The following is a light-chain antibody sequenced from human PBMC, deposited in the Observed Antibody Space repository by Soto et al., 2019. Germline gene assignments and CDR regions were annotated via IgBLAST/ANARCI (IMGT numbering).Light chain of an antibody. J-gene: IGKJ4*01. CDR2: GAS. CDR1: QSVSSSY. Sequence: EIVLTQSPGTLSLSPRERATLSCRASQSVSSSYLAWYQQKPGQAPRLLIYGASSRATGIPDRFSGSGSGTDFTLTSSRLEPEDFAVYYCHQYDSSPLTFGGGTKVEIK. V-gene: IGKV3-20*01. CDR3: HQYDSSPLT.